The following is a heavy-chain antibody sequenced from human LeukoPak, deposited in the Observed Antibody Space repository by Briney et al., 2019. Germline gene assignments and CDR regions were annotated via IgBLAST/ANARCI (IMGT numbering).Heavy chain of an antibody. D-gene: IGHD6-13*01. CDR3: ARDQRWIEAADTSRNWFDP. V-gene: IGHV3-33*01. Sequence: GGSLRLSCAASGFTFSSYGMHWVRQAPGKGLEWVAVIWYDGSNKYYADSVKGRFTISRDNSKNTLYLQMDSLRVEDTAVYYCARDQRWIEAADTSRNWFDPWGQGTLVTVSS. J-gene: IGHJ5*02. CDR2: IWYDGSNK. CDR1: GFTFSSYG.